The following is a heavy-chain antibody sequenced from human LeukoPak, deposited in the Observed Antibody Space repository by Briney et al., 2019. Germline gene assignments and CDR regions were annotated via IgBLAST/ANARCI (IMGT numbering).Heavy chain of an antibody. CDR3: ARDDYLDY. V-gene: IGHV3-30-3*01. J-gene: IGHJ4*02. CDR1: GFTFSNHA. Sequence: GGSLRLSCAASGFTFSNHAMHWVRQTPGEGLEWVAVISYDGSNKYYADSVKGRFTISRDNSKNTLYLQMNSLRTEDTAVYYCARDDYLDYWGQGTLVTVSS. CDR2: ISYDGSNK.